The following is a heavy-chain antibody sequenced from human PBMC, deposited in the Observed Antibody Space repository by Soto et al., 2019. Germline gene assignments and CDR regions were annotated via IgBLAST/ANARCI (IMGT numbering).Heavy chain of an antibody. Sequence: QVQLVESGGGVVQPGRSLRLSCAASGFTFSSYGMHWVRQAPGKGLEWVAVISYDGSNKYYADSVKGRFTISRDNSKNTLYLQMNSLRAEDTAVYYCAKDGTAAAGFFDYWGQGTLVTVSS. CDR1: GFTFSSYG. D-gene: IGHD6-13*01. CDR3: AKDGTAAAGFFDY. V-gene: IGHV3-30*18. J-gene: IGHJ4*02. CDR2: ISYDGSNK.